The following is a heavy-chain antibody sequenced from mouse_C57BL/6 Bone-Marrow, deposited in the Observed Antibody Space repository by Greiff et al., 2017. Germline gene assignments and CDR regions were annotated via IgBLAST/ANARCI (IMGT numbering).Heavy chain of an antibody. V-gene: IGHV14-3*01. Sequence: VQLQQSVAELVRPGASVKLSCTASGFNIKNTYMHWVKQRPEQGLEWIGRIDPANGNTKYAPNFQGKATITADTSSNTAYLQLSSLTSEDAAIDYYASLTTVVATDAMDYWGQGTSVTVSS. CDR1: GFNIKNTY. CDR3: ASLTTVVATDAMDY. J-gene: IGHJ4*01. D-gene: IGHD1-1*01. CDR2: IDPANGNT.